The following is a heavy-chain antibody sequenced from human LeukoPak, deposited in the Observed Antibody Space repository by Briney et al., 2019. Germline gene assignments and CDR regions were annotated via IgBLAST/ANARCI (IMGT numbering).Heavy chain of an antibody. J-gene: IGHJ4*02. Sequence: AASVKVSCKASGYTFTSYSVHWVRQAPGLGLEWMGWINPNSGDTKYAQKFQGRVTMTRDTSISTAYIELTRLTSDDTAVYYCATLLSNAAFDYWGQGTLVAVSS. V-gene: IGHV1-2*02. D-gene: IGHD6-25*01. CDR3: ATLLSNAAFDY. CDR2: INPNSGDT. CDR1: GYTFTSYS.